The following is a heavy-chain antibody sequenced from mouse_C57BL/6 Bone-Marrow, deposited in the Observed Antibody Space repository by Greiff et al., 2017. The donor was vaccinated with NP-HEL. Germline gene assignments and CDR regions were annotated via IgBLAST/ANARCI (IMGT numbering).Heavy chain of an antibody. V-gene: IGHV7-3*01. CDR1: GFTFTDYY. CDR2: IRNKANGYTT. J-gene: IGHJ4*01. CDR3: ARYMNYYGSSSYAMDY. D-gene: IGHD1-1*01. Sequence: EVMLVESGGGLVQPGGSLSLSCAASGFTFTDYYMSWVRQPPGKALEWLGFIRNKANGYTTEYSASVKDRFTISRDNSKSILYLQMNALRAEDSATYYCARYMNYYGSSSYAMDYWGQGTSVTVSS.